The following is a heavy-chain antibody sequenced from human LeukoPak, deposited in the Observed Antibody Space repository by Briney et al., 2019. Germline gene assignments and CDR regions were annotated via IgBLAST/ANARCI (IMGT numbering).Heavy chain of an antibody. V-gene: IGHV1-46*03. CDR1: GYTYTSYY. Sequence: ASVKVSCKASGYTYTSYYMHWVGQAPGQGVEWMGIINPSGGSTSYVQKFQGRVTMTRNTSTSTVYMDLSSLRSEDTAVYYCARIFAAGRKNYMDVWGKGTTVTVSS. J-gene: IGHJ6*03. CDR2: INPSGGST. CDR3: ARIFAAGRKNYMDV. D-gene: IGHD6-13*01.